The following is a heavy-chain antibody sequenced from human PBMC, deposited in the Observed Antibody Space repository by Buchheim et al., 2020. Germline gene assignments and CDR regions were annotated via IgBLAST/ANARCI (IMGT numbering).Heavy chain of an antibody. D-gene: IGHD7-27*01. Sequence: QVRLQQWGAGLLKPSETLSLTCAVFGESFSAYYWSWIRQPPGKGLEWIGEINHSGSTNYNPSLKSRVTISVDTSKNKFSLKLTSLTAADTAVYYCAAQSTLGRTVADYWGQGTL. CDR1: GESFSAYY. CDR2: INHSGST. V-gene: IGHV4-34*01. J-gene: IGHJ4*02. CDR3: AAQSTLGRTVADY.